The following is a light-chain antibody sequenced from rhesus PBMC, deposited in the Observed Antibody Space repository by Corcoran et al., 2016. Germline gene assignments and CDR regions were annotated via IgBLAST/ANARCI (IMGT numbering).Light chain of an antibody. Sequence: QAAPTQSPSVSGSPGRPVTISSPGTSGDFGGYNRVSWNQKHPGKAPKLMIYRVSKRPPGVSDRFSGSKSGNTASLTISGLQAEDEADYYCSSYASSSTYIFGAGTRLTVL. J-gene: IGLJ1*01. CDR3: SSYASSSTYI. V-gene: IGLV2-13*03. CDR1: SGDFGGYNR. CDR2: RVS.